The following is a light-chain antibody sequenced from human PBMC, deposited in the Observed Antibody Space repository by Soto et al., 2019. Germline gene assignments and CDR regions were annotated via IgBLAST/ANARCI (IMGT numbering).Light chain of an antibody. J-gene: IGKJ5*01. V-gene: IGKV3-20*01. Sequence: EIVLTQSPGTLSLSPGERATLSCRASQSVSKSYLAWYQQKPGQAPRLLIYGASSRATGIPDRFSGSGSGTDFTLTISRLEPEDFAVYYCQQNGSSPPITFGRGTRLEIK. CDR2: GAS. CDR3: QQNGSSPPIT. CDR1: QSVSKSY.